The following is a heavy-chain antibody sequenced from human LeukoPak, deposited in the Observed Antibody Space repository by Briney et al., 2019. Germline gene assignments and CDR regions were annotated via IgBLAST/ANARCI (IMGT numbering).Heavy chain of an antibody. J-gene: IGHJ5*02. CDR2: IIPILGIA. CDR3: ARDFGGRIAAPLGRHWFDP. V-gene: IGHV1-69*04. CDR1: GGTFISYT. Sequence: ASVKVSCKGSGGTFISYTISWVRQAPGQGEEWMGRIIPILGIANYAQKFQGRVTITAAKSTSTAYMELSSLRSEDTAVYYCARDFGGRIAAPLGRHWFDPWGQGTLVTVSS. D-gene: IGHD6-6*01.